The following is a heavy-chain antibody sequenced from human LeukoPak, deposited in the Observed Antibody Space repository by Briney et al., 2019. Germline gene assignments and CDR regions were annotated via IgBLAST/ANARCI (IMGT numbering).Heavy chain of an antibody. D-gene: IGHD6-13*01. J-gene: IGHJ4*02. CDR1: GGSFSGYY. CDR2: INHSGST. Sequence: SETLSLTCAVYGGSFSGYYRSWIRQPPGKGLEWIGEINHSGSTNYNPSLKSRVTISVDTSKNQFSLKLSSVTAADTALYYCARWGLGSSWDVFDYWGQGTLVTVSS. CDR3: ARWGLGSSWDVFDY. V-gene: IGHV4-34*01.